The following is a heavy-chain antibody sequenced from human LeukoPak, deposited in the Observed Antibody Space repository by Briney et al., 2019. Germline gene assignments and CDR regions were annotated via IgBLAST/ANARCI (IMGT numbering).Heavy chain of an antibody. J-gene: IGHJ5*02. CDR1: GGSISSYY. V-gene: IGHV4-59*08. CDR3: ARHGIWFGDTNRWFDP. D-gene: IGHD3-10*01. CDR2: IYYSGST. Sequence: RPSETLSLTCTVSGGSISSYYWSWIRQPPGKGLEWIGYIYYSGSTNYNPSLTSRVTTSVDTSKNQFSLRLTSVTAADTAVYFCARHGIWFGDTNRWFDPWGQGTLVTVSS.